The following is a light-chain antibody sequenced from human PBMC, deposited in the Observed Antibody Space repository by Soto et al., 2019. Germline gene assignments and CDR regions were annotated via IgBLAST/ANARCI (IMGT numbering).Light chain of an antibody. CDR3: QHYNSYSET. CDR1: QTISSW. Sequence: DIQMAQSASTMYGSVGYRVTITCRASQTISSWLAWYQQKQGKAPKLLIYKASTLKSGVPSRFSGSGSGTECTITISSLKQDDGATYYCQHYNSYSETFGQGTKVDIK. J-gene: IGKJ1*01. V-gene: IGKV1-5*03. CDR2: KAS.